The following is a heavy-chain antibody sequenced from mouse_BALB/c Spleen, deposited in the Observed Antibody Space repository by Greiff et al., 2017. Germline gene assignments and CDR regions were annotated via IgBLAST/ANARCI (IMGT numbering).Heavy chain of an antibody. V-gene: IGHV1-69*02. J-gene: IGHJ2*01. CDR3: ASPFGNLGIWDY. D-gene: IGHD2-1*01. Sequence: QVQLQQPGAELVKPGASVKLSCKASGYTFTSYWMHWVKQRPGQGLEWIGEIDPSDSYTNYNQKFKGKATLTVDKSSSTAYMQLSSLTSEDSAVYYCASPFGNLGIWDYWGQGTTLTVSS. CDR1: GYTFTSYW. CDR2: IDPSDSYT.